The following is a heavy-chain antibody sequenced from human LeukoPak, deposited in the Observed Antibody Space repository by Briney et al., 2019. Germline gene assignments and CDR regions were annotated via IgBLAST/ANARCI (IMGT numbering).Heavy chain of an antibody. CDR2: IYYSGST. D-gene: IGHD6-13*01. CDR1: GGPISSGGYY. J-gene: IGHJ4*02. V-gene: IGHV4-31*03. Sequence: SETLSLTCTVSGGPISSGGYYWSWIRQHPGKGLEWIGYIYYSGSTYYNPSLKSRVTISVDTSKNQFSLKLTSVTAADTAVYYCARARVDKVGYTSNWFFPLDYWGQGTLVTVSS. CDR3: ARARVDKVGYTSNWFFPLDY.